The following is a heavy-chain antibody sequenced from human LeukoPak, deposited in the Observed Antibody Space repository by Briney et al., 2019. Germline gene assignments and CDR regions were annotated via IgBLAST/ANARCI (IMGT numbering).Heavy chain of an antibody. Sequence: PGGSLRLSCAASGFTFRSYWMSWVRQAPGKGLEWVANIKQDGGEKYYVDSVKGRFTISRDNAKNSLYLQMNSLRAEDTGVYYCARDEGYTYGNFHYYYMDVWGKGTTVTVSS. CDR3: ARDEGYTYGNFHYYYMDV. J-gene: IGHJ6*03. V-gene: IGHV3-7*01. CDR2: IKQDGGEK. CDR1: GFTFRSYW. D-gene: IGHD5-18*01.